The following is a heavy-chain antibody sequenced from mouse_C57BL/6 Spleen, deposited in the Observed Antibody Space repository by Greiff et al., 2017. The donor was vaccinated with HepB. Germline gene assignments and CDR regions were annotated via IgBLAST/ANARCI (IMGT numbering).Heavy chain of an antibody. CDR3: ARAVITTVVAPYAMDY. CDR2: IDPSDSET. J-gene: IGHJ4*01. V-gene: IGHV1-52*01. CDR1: GYTFTSYW. D-gene: IGHD1-1*01. Sequence: VKQSCKASGYTFTSYWMHWGKQRPIQGLEWIGNIDPSDSETHYNQKFKDKATMTVDKSSSTAYMKLSSLTSEDSAVYYCARAVITTVVAPYAMDYWGQGTSVTVSS.